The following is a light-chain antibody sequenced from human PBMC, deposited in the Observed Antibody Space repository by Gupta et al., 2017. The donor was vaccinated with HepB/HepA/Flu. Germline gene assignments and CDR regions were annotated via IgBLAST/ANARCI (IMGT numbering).Light chain of an antibody. J-gene: IGLJ2*01. V-gene: IGLV1-44*01. CDR1: SSNIGGNT. CDR3: AVWTDIPDGRV. Sequence: SILPQTPSTSLPPGQRVTISCSGSSSNIGGNTVRWYQQGPGTAPRLLIYNDDQRPSGVPDRFSGSRSGTSASLAISGLRAEDEAEYYCAVWTDIPDGRVFGGGTKGTVL. CDR2: NDD.